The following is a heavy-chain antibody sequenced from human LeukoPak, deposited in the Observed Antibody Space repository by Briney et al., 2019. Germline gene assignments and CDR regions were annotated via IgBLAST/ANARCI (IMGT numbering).Heavy chain of an antibody. D-gene: IGHD3-3*01. CDR2: IRYDGSNK. J-gene: IGHJ4*02. CDR3: AKEGPMGWSTILGYFDY. Sequence: GGSLRLSCAASGFTFSSYGMHWVRQAPGKGLEWVAFIRYDGSNKYYADSVKGRFTISRDNSKNTLYLQMNSLRAEDTAVYYCAKEGPMGWSTILGYFDYWGQGTLVTVSS. CDR1: GFTFSSYG. V-gene: IGHV3-30*02.